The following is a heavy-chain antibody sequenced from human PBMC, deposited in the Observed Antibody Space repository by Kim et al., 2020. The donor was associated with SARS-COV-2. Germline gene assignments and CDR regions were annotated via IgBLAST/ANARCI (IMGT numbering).Heavy chain of an antibody. Sequence: DAVKGRFTSSRDNSKNTLYLQMNSLRAEDTAVYYCAKDRSIAAAATLDYWGQGTLVTVSS. CDR3: AKDRSIAAAATLDY. V-gene: IGHV3-23*01. D-gene: IGHD6-13*01. J-gene: IGHJ4*02.